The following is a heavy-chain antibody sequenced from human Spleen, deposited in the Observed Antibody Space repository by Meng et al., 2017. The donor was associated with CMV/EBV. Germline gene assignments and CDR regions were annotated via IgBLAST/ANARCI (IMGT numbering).Heavy chain of an antibody. CDR2: INHSGST. V-gene: IGHV4-38-2*02. Sequence: SETLSLTCSVSGSSISSGYYWGWIRQPPGKGLEWIGSINHSGSTYYNTSIKSRDTISVDTSKNQFSLRLNSVTAADPAVYYCARVSVATYYFDYWGQGTLVTVSS. D-gene: IGHD1-26*01. J-gene: IGHJ4*02. CDR3: ARVSVATYYFDY. CDR1: GSSISSGYY.